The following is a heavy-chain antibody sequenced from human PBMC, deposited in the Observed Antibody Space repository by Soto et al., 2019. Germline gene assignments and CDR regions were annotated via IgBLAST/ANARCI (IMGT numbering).Heavy chain of an antibody. CDR3: AKTYSSSWLLGDY. J-gene: IGHJ4*02. CDR2: IGGGSGGST. D-gene: IGHD6-13*01. V-gene: IGHV3-23*01. Sequence: EVQLLESGGGLVQPGGSLRLSCAASGFTFSSYAMNWVRQAPGKGLEWVSGIGGGSGGSTYYADSVKGRFTISRDNSKNTLYLQMNSLRAEDTDVYYCAKTYSSSWLLGDYWGQGTLVTVSS. CDR1: GFTFSSYA.